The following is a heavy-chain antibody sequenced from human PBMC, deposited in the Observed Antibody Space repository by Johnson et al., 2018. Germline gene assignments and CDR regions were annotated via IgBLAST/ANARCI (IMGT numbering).Heavy chain of an antibody. V-gene: IGHV3-30*03. Sequence: QVQLQESGGGVVQPGRSLRLSCAASGFTFSSYAIHWVRQAPGKGLEWVALISYDGSNKYYADSVEGRFTISRDNSKNTLYLQMSSLRPEDTALYYCARENGYGAFDVWGQGTMVTVSS. CDR3: ARENGYGAFDV. J-gene: IGHJ3*01. D-gene: IGHD5-18*01. CDR2: ISYDGSNK. CDR1: GFTFSSYA.